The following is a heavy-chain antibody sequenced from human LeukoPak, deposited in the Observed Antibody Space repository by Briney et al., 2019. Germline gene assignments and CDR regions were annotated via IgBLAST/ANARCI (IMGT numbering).Heavy chain of an antibody. J-gene: IGHJ6*03. CDR2: MNPNSGNT. D-gene: IGHD6-13*01. Sequence: GASVKVSCKASGYTFTSYDINWVRQATGQGLEWMGWMNPNSGNTNYAQKLQGRVTMTTDTSTSTAYMELRSLRSDDTAVYYCARDAAGTPDYYYYYYMDVWGKGTTVTVSS. CDR1: GYTFTSYD. CDR3: ARDAAGTPDYYYYYYMDV. V-gene: IGHV1-18*01.